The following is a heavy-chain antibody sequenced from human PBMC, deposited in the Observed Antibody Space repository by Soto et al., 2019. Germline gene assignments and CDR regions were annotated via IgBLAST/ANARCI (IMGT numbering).Heavy chain of an antibody. CDR1: GYSFTSYW. CDR3: ARHRYYDILPGYIKLNYYYSGMDV. V-gene: IGHV5-51*01. J-gene: IGHJ6*02. D-gene: IGHD3-9*01. CDR2: IYPGDSDT. Sequence: PGESLKISCKGSGYSFTSYWIGWVRQMPGKGLEWMGIIYPGDSDTRYSPSFQGQVTISADKSISTAYLQWSSLKASDTAMYYCARHRYYDILPGYIKLNYYYSGMDVWGQGTTVTVSS.